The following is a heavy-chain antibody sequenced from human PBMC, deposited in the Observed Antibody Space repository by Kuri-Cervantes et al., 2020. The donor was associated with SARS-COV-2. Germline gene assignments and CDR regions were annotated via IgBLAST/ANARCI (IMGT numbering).Heavy chain of an antibody. CDR3: ARAENGYNLVYYGMDV. CDR1: GGTFSSYA. CDR2: IIPIFGTA. D-gene: IGHD5-24*01. J-gene: IGHJ6*02. Sequence: SVKVSCKASGGTFSSYAISWVRQAPGQGLEWMGGIIPIFGTANYAQKFQGRVTITADKSTSTAYMDLSGLRSEDTAVYYCARAENGYNLVYYGMDVWGQGTTVTVSS. V-gene: IGHV1-69*06.